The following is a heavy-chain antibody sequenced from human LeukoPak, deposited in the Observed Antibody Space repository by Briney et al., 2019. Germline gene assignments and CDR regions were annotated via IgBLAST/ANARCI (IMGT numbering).Heavy chain of an antibody. CDR2: ISYDGSNK. Sequence: GGSLRLSCVASGFTFSSYATHWVRQAPGKGLEWVAVISYDGSNKYYADSVKGRFTISRDNSKKTLYLQMNSLRAEDTAVYYCARDKNQLGYFDYWGQGALVTVSS. CDR3: ARDKNQLGYFDY. CDR1: GFTFSSYA. D-gene: IGHD2-2*01. V-gene: IGHV3-30-3*01. J-gene: IGHJ4*02.